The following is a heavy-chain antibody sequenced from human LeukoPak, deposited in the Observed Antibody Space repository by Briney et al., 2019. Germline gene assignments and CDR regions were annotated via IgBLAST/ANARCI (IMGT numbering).Heavy chain of an antibody. Sequence: SETLSLTCTVSGGSISSSSYYWGWIRQPPGKGLEWIGSIYYSGSTYYNPSLKSLVTISVDTSKNQFSLKLSSVTAADTAVYYCARTDRTNDAFDIWGQGTMVTVSS. CDR1: GGSISSSSYY. D-gene: IGHD1-14*01. CDR2: IYYSGST. V-gene: IGHV4-39*07. J-gene: IGHJ3*02. CDR3: ARTDRTNDAFDI.